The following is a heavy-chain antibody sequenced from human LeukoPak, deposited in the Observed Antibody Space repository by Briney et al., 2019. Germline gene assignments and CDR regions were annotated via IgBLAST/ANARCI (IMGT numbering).Heavy chain of an antibody. V-gene: IGHV4-59*01. CDR3: ARALFYGDPAGDY. CDR1: GGSINNYY. Sequence: PSETLSLTCTVSGGSINNYYWSWIRQPPGKGLEWIGYIHYSGSNNYNPSLKSRVTISLDTSKNQFSLKLSSVTAADTAVYYCARALFYGDPAGDYWGQGTLVTVSS. CDR2: IHYSGSN. D-gene: IGHD4-17*01. J-gene: IGHJ4*02.